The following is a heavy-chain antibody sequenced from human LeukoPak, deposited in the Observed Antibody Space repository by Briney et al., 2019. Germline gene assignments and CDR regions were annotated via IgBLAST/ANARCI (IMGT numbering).Heavy chain of an antibody. V-gene: IGHV3-11*01. J-gene: IGHJ4*02. CDR2: ISSSGSTI. D-gene: IGHD5-24*01. CDR1: GLTFSDYY. Sequence: GGSLRLSCAASGLTFSDYYMSWIRQAPGKGLEWVSYISSSGSTIYYADSVKGRITISRDNAKNSLYLQMNSLRAEDTAVYYCAREARDGYNSYWGQGTLVTVSS. CDR3: AREARDGYNSY.